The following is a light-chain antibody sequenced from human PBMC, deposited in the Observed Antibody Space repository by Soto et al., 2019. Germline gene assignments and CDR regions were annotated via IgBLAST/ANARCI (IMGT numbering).Light chain of an antibody. CDR1: SSNIGAGYE. V-gene: IGLV1-40*01. Sequence: QSVLTQPPSVSGAPGPRVTISCTGSSSNIGAGYEVHWYQQLPGTAPKLLIYAANNRPSGVPDRFSGSKSGTSASLAITGLQAEDETDYFCQSYDSRLSGYVFGGGTKLTVL. CDR3: QSYDSRLSGYV. J-gene: IGLJ3*02. CDR2: AAN.